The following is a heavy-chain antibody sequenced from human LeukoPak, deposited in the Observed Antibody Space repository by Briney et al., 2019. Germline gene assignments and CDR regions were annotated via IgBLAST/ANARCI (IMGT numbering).Heavy chain of an antibody. CDR2: IYYSGST. D-gene: IGHD6-13*01. J-gene: IGHJ5*02. V-gene: IGHV4-59*01. Sequence: PSETLSLTCTVSGGSISNYYWSWIRQPPGKGLEWIGYIYYSGSTNYNPSLKSRVTISVDTSKNQFSLKLSSVTAADTAVYYCAKTHSSSQLGIWFDPWGQGTLVTVSS. CDR1: GGSISNYY. CDR3: AKTHSSSQLGIWFDP.